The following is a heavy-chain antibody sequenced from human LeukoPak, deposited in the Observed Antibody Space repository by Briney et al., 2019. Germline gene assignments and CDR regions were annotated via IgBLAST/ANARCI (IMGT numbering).Heavy chain of an antibody. Sequence: SVKVSCKASGGTFSSDAINWVRQAHGQGLEWMGGIILIFGAANYAQEFQGRVTITADESASTVYMELSSLRSDDTAVYYCATVYSGSYYFDYWGQGTLVTVSS. CDR3: ATVYSGSYYFDY. CDR1: GGTFSSDA. J-gene: IGHJ4*02. V-gene: IGHV1-69*01. D-gene: IGHD1-26*01. CDR2: IILIFGAA.